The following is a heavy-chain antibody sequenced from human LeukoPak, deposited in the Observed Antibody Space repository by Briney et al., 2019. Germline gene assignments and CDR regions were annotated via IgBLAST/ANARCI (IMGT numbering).Heavy chain of an antibody. CDR3: ARDNDGSGYYFAS. D-gene: IGHD3-22*01. V-gene: IGHV4-31*03. Sequence: SQTLSLTCTVSGGSISSGGYSWTWIRQHPGKGLEWIGYVYYSGSPYYNPSLKSRVTISVDTSKNQFSLKLSSVTAADTAVYYCARDNDGSGYYFASWGQGTLVTVSS. CDR2: VYYSGSP. CDR1: GGSISSGGYS. J-gene: IGHJ4*01.